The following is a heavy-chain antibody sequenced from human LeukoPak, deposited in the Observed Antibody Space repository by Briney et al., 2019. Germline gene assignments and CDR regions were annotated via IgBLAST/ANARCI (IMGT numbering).Heavy chain of an antibody. V-gene: IGHV1-46*01. J-gene: IGHJ4*02. CDR3: ARAGVRRDGYTVDR. D-gene: IGHD5-24*01. CDR1: GYTFTSYY. CDR2: INPSGGST. Sequence: ASVKVSCKASGYTFTSYYMHWVRQAPGEGVEWRGVINPSGGSTSYAQKFQGRVTMTRDTSTSTVYMELSSLRSEDTAVYYCARAGVRRDGYTVDRWGQGTLVTVSS.